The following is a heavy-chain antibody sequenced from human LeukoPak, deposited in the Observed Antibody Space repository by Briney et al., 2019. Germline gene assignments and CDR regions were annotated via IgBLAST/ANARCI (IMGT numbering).Heavy chain of an antibody. Sequence: PEASVKVSCKASGYTFTGYYMHWVRQAPGQGLEWMGWINPNSGGTNYAQKFQGRVTMTRDTSISTAYMELRSLRSDDTAVYYCARDLGYYGSGNHRWGQGTLVTVSS. V-gene: IGHV1-2*02. J-gene: IGHJ4*02. CDR1: GYTFTGYY. CDR2: INPNSGGT. D-gene: IGHD3-10*01. CDR3: ARDLGYYGSGNHR.